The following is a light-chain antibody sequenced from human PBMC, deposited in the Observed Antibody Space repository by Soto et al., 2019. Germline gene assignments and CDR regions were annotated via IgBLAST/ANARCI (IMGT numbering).Light chain of an antibody. CDR3: QAFDSSLSGSV. Sequence: QSSLTQPPSVSGAPGQRVTISCTGSSSNLGAGYDVHWHQHLPGTAPKLVMYGNSNRPSGVPDRFSGSKSGTSASLAITGLQAEDETDYYCQAFDSSLSGSVFGGGTQLTVL. CDR1: SSNLGAGYD. CDR2: GNS. V-gene: IGLV1-40*01. J-gene: IGLJ2*01.